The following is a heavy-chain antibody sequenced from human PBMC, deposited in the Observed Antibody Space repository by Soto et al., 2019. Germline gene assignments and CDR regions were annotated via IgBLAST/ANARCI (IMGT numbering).Heavy chain of an antibody. CDR2: IIPIFGTA. D-gene: IGHD3-22*01. CDR3: ARGYYDSSGYYTPLYFDY. Sequence: SVKVSCKASGGTFSSYAISWVRQAPGQGLEWMGGIIPIFGTANYAQKFQGRVTITADESTSTAYMELSSLRSEDTAVYYCARGYYDSSGYYTPLYFDYWGQGTLVTVSS. V-gene: IGHV1-69*13. CDR1: GGTFSSYA. J-gene: IGHJ4*02.